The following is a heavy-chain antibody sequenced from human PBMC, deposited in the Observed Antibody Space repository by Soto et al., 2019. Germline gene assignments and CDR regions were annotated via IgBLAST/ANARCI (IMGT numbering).Heavy chain of an antibody. V-gene: IGHV3-23*01. CDR2: ISISGGST. D-gene: IGHD3-3*01. Sequence: GGSLRLSCVASGFMFTSYAMSWVCQPPGKGLQWVSTISISGGSTYYADSVKSRFTISRDNSKNTLYLQMNSLRAEDTAIYFCANLDSWSPRHMDVWGQGTTVTVSS. CDR1: GFMFTSYA. CDR3: ANLDSWSPRHMDV. J-gene: IGHJ6*02.